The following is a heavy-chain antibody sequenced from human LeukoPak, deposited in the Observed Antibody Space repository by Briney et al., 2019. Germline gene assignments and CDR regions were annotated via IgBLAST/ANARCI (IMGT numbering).Heavy chain of an antibody. CDR1: GFTFSRHG. V-gene: IGHV3-48*01. D-gene: IGHD1-26*01. CDR3: ARDSILGRAFDI. J-gene: IGHJ3*02. Sequence: GGSLRLSCVASGFTFSRHGMNWVRQAPGKGLEWVSYISSSSSTIYYADSVKGRFTISRDNAKNSLYLQMNSLRAEDTAVYYCARDSILGRAFDIWGQGTMVTVSS. CDR2: ISSSSSTI.